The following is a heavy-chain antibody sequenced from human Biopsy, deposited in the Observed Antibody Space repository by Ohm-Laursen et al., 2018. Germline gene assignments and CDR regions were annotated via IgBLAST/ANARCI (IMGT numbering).Heavy chain of an antibody. J-gene: IGHJ6*02. Sequence: SDTLSLTCTVSGGSISSDYWSWIWQTPGKGLEWIGYIYYSGSTNYNPSLKSRVTISVDTSKNQFSLRLNSVTAADTAVYYCARATNSTGWPYYHFYGMDVWGQGTTVTVSS. CDR3: ARATNSTGWPYYHFYGMDV. CDR2: IYYSGST. CDR1: GGSISSDY. D-gene: IGHD2/OR15-2a*01. V-gene: IGHV4-59*07.